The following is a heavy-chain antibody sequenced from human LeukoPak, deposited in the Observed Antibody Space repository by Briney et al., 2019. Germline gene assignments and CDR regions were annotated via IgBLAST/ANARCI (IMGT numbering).Heavy chain of an antibody. Sequence: ASVKVSCKASGYTFTGYYMHWVRQAPGQGLEWMGWINPNSGGTNYAQKFQGRVTMTRDTSISTAYMELSSLRSEDTAVYYCARGRRTTTLFYYYYYMDVWGKGTTVTVSS. CDR3: ARGRRTTTLFYYYYYMDV. CDR2: INPNSGGT. V-gene: IGHV1-2*02. J-gene: IGHJ6*03. D-gene: IGHD2/OR15-2a*01. CDR1: GYTFTGYY.